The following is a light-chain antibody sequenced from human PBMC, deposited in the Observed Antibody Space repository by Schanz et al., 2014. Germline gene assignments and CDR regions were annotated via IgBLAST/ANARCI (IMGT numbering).Light chain of an antibody. CDR1: QSVSTTH. Sequence: EIVLTQSPGTLSLSPGERATLSCRASQSVSTTHLAWYQQKPGLAPRLLIYDASNRATGIPARFSGSGSGTDFTLTISRLEPEDFAVYYCQQYGTSPGTFGQGTRLEIK. V-gene: IGKV3-20*01. J-gene: IGKJ2*01. CDR2: DAS. CDR3: QQYGTSPGT.